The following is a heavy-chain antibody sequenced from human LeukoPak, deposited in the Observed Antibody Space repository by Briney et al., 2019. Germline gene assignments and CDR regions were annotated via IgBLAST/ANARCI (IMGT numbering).Heavy chain of an antibody. CDR3: ARVVTIFGVVIAKNYYYMDV. V-gene: IGHV1-18*01. CDR1: GYTFISYG. D-gene: IGHD3-3*01. Sequence: ASVKVSCKASGYTFISYGISWVRQAPGQGLEWMGWISAYNGNTNYAQKLQGRVTMTTDTSTSTAYMELRSLRSDDTAVYYCARVVTIFGVVIAKNYYYMDVWGKGTTVTVSS. CDR2: ISAYNGNT. J-gene: IGHJ6*03.